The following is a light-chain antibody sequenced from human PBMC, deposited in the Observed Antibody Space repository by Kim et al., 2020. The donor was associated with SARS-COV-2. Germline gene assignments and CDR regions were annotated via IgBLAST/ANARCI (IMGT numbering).Light chain of an antibody. J-gene: IGLJ2*01. CDR1: SSNIGAGYD. Sequence: QRVTLPCTGSSSNIGAGYDVHWYQQLPGTAPKLLIYGNSNRPSGVPDRFSGSKSGTSASLAITGLQAEDEADYYCQSYDSSLSGVVFGGGTQLTVL. CDR2: GNS. CDR3: QSYDSSLSGVV. V-gene: IGLV1-40*01.